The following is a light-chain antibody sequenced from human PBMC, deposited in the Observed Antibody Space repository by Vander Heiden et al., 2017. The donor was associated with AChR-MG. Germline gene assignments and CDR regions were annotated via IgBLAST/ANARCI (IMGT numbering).Light chain of an antibody. CDR1: SGDSNYK. CDR2: VGTGGIVG. CDR3: GAEHGTGSNFVVV. V-gene: IGLV9-49*01. J-gene: IGLJ2*01. Sequence: QPVLTQPPSASASLGASVTLACTLNSGDSNYKVDWYPLRPGHGPRLVMRVGTGGIVGYKGDGIPDRFSVLGSGLNRFLTIKNIQEEDESDYHCGAEHGTGSNFVVVFGGGTKLTVL.